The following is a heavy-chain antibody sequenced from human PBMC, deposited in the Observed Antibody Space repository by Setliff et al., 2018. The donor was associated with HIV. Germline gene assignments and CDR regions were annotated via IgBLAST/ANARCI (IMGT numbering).Heavy chain of an antibody. CDR3: AKDRYYDSSGSPFDY. Sequence: GGSLRLSCAASGFTFWSHSMLWVRQAPGKGLQWVAYISRGGDSIFYEDSVKGRFTISRDNARNSLYLQMNSLTVEDTGVYYCAKDRYYDSSGSPFDYWGQGTLVTVSS. D-gene: IGHD3-22*01. CDR2: ISRGGDSI. V-gene: IGHV3-48*01. J-gene: IGHJ4*02. CDR1: GFTFWSHS.